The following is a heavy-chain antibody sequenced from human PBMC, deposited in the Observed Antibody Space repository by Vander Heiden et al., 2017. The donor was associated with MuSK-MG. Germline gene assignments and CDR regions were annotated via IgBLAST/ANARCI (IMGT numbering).Heavy chain of an antibody. Sequence: EVQLVQSGAEVKKPGESLKISCKGSGYSFTSYWIGWVRQMPGKGLEWMGIIYPSDSETIDSPSFQGQVTISADKAISTAYMKWSRMKASDTAMYYGARRNAGKSFDPWGQGTLVTVSS. V-gene: IGHV5-51*03. CDR1: GYSFTSYW. CDR2: IYPSDSET. J-gene: IGHJ5*02. CDR3: ARRNAGKSFDP.